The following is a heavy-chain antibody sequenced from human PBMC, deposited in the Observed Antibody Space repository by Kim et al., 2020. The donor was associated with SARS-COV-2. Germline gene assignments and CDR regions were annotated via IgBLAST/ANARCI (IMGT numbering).Heavy chain of an antibody. Sequence: TDKAGAVRRRVTISRDNAKNTLYLQMNSLSAEDTAVYYCARPGDSGMDVWGQGTTVTVSS. CDR2: T. V-gene: IGHV3-74*01. D-gene: IGHD7-27*01. CDR3: ARPGDSGMDV. J-gene: IGHJ6*02.